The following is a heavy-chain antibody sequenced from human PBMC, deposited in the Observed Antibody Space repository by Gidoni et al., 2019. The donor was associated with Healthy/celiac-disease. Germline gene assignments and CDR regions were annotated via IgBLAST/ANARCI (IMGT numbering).Heavy chain of an antibody. Sequence: QVQLQQWGAGLLKPSETLSLTCAAYGGSFSRYHWSWIRQPPGKGLEWIGEINHSGSTNYNPSLKSRVTISVDTSKNQFSLKLSSVTAADTAVYYCARAQQKRYSYGSRYNWFDPWGQGTLVTVSS. CDR1: GGSFSRYH. J-gene: IGHJ5*02. CDR2: INHSGST. CDR3: ARAQQKRYSYGSRYNWFDP. V-gene: IGHV4-34*01. D-gene: IGHD5-18*01.